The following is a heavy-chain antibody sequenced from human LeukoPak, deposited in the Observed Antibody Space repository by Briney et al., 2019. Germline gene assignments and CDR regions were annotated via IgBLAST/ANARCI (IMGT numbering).Heavy chain of an antibody. D-gene: IGHD6-19*01. CDR1: GFTFSSYA. CDR2: ISGSGGST. CDR3: AKDPLTWYSSGWYLSGAPNDAFDI. J-gene: IGHJ3*02. V-gene: IGHV3-23*01. Sequence: GGSLRLSCAASGFTFSSYAMSWVRQAPGKGLEWVSAISGSGGSTYYADSVKGRFTISRDNSKNTLYLQMNSLRAEDTAVYYCAKDPLTWYSSGWYLSGAPNDAFDIWGQGTMVTVSS.